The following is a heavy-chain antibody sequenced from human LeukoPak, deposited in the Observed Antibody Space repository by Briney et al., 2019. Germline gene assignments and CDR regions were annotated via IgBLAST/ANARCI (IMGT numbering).Heavy chain of an antibody. J-gene: IGHJ4*02. CDR1: GFTFDDYT. V-gene: IGHV3-43*01. CDR3: AKDVGYSSPEYLDY. Sequence: PGGSLRLSCAASGFTFDDYTMHWVRQAPGKGLEWVSLISWDGGSTYYADSVKGRFTIPRDNSKNSLYLQMNSLRTEDTALYYCAKDVGYSSPEYLDYWGQGTLVTVSS. D-gene: IGHD6-13*01. CDR2: ISWDGGST.